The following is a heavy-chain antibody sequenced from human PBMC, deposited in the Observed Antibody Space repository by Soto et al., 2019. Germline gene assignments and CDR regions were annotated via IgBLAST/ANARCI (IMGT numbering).Heavy chain of an antibody. CDR1: GGSISSGGYS. D-gene: IGHD3-22*01. CDR2: IYHSGST. CDR3: ARAALVITDYWFDP. Sequence: PSETLSLTCAVSGGSISSGGYSWSWIRQPPGKGLEWIGYIYHSGSTYYNPSLMSRVTISVDRSKNQFSLKLSSVTASDTSVYFWARAALVITDYWFDPWGEGTLVTVSS. V-gene: IGHV4-30-2*01. J-gene: IGHJ5*02.